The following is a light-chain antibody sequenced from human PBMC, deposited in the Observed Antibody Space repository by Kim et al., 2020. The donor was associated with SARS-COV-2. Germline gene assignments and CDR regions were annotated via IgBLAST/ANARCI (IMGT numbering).Light chain of an antibody. Sequence: SITIACTGTNSDVGGYNYVSWYQQHPGKAPKLMIYDVSNRPSGVSNRFSGSKSGNTASLTISGLQAEDEADYYCSSYTSSSTNYVFGTGTKVTVL. J-gene: IGLJ1*01. V-gene: IGLV2-14*03. CDR1: NSDVGGYNY. CDR2: DVS. CDR3: SSYTSSSTNYV.